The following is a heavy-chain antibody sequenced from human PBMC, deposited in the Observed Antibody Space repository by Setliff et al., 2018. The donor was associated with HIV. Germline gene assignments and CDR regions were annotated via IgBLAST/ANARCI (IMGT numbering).Heavy chain of an antibody. CDR1: GFTFDDYG. V-gene: IGHV3-9*01. J-gene: IGHJ4*02. CDR3: AKAMVPYNELLAGYPLGGNFDS. CDR2: INWVGADI. Sequence: GGSLRLSCSPSGFTFDDYGLHWIRQAPGRGLEWVSGINWVGADIGYADSVGGRFIISRDNARETLYLQMNSLRVEDTALYFCAKAMVPYNELLAGYPLGGNFDSWGQGTLVTVYS. D-gene: IGHD3-9*01.